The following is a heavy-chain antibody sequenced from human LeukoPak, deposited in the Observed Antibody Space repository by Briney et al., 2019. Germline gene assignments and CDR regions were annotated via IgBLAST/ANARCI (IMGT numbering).Heavy chain of an antibody. CDR2: ISQSSRYI. J-gene: IGHJ5*02. V-gene: IGHV3-21*01. CDR3: ARAAAYGSGSYYLPLDH. CDR1: GFTFSSFD. Sequence: GGSLRLSCAASGFTFSSFDMNWVRQAPGKGLEWVSSISQSSRYIYYADSVRGRFTISRDNDKNSLYLLMNTLRAEDTAIYYCARAAAYGSGSYYLPLDHWGQGTLVTVSS. D-gene: IGHD3-10*01.